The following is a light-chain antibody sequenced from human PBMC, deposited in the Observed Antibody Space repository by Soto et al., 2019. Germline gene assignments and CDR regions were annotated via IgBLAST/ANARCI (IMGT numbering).Light chain of an antibody. CDR3: QTWDTGSVI. Sequence: QSVLTQSPSASASLGASVKFTCTLSSGHSSYAIAWHQQQPEKGPRYLMKLNSDGSHNKGDGIPDRFSGSSSGAERYLTIPSLQSEDEADYYCQTWDTGSVIFGGGTKLTVL. J-gene: IGLJ2*01. CDR2: LNSDGSH. V-gene: IGLV4-69*01. CDR1: SGHSSYA.